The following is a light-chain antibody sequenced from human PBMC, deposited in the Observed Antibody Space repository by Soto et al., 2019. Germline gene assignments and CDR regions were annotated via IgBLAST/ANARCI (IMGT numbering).Light chain of an antibody. CDR2: DVS. J-gene: IGLJ2*01. CDR3: CSFAGTYTVV. V-gene: IGLV2-11*01. Sequence: QSALTQPRSVSGSPGQSVTLSCSGSGIDVGGYDFVSWYQQHPGKAPKLIIYDVSKRPSGVPDRYSGSKSGNTASLTISGLQAEDEADYYCCSFAGTYTVVFGGGTKLTVL. CDR1: GIDVGGYDF.